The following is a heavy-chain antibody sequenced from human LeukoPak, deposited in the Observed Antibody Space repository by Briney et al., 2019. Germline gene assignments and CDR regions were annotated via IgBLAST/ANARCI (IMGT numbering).Heavy chain of an antibody. CDR3: ARAILTASGYVWYFDL. J-gene: IGHJ2*01. CDR2: SYYSGST. V-gene: IGHV4-31*03. Sequence: QTLSLPCTLSARSFSGGDYRWSWVCRHPAARLQRIGYSYYSGSTYYNPSLRSRVTIFVDTSKSQFSPKLSSLNAADTAVYYCARAILTASGYVWYFDLWGRGTLVTVAS. CDR1: ARSFSGGDYR. D-gene: IGHD3-3*01.